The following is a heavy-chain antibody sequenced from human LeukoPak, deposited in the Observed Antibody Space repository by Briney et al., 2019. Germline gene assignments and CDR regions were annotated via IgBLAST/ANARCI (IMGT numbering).Heavy chain of an antibody. J-gene: IGHJ4*02. Sequence: GGSLRLSCAASGFTFSSYGMNWVRQAPVKGLEWVSSITSSGSVYYADSVQVRFTISRDNTESSLYLQMHSLRPEDTAVYYCARGLVKEGDPCISDSGGQGTWVTVST. CDR3: ARGLVKEGDPCISDS. D-gene: IGHD2-21*01. CDR2: ITSSGSV. V-gene: IGHV3-21*01. CDR1: GFTFSSYG.